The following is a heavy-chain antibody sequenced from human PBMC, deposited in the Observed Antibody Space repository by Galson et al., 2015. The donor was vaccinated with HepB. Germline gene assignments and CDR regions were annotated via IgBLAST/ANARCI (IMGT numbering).Heavy chain of an antibody. Sequence: SLRLYCVAPAFTFNIHSMNWVRQAPGKGLEWVSYMTSDRKTRYYADSVKGRFTISRDNAGNSLYLHMNSLRDEDTAVYFSARSVRASFDSWGQGTLVTVSS. V-gene: IGHV3-48*02. CDR1: AFTFNIHS. CDR2: MTSDRKTR. J-gene: IGHJ4*02. CDR3: ARSVRASFDS.